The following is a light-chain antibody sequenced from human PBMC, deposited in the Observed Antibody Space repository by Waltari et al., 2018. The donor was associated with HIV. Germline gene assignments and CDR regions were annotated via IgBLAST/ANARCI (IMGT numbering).Light chain of an antibody. V-gene: IGKV1-39*01. Sequence: DIQMTQSPASLSASVGDRVTITCRASQSINKYLNWYQQRPGKAPTLLIFAASDLKSGVPSRFIGSASVTEFTLTVSSLQPEDFAIYYCQQTHSTPWTFGQGTKVEIK. CDR3: QQTHSTPWT. CDR2: AAS. CDR1: QSINKY. J-gene: IGKJ1*01.